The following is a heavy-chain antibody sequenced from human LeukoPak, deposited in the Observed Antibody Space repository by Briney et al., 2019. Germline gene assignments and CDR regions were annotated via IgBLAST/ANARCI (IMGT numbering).Heavy chain of an antibody. Sequence: GGSLRLSCAASGFTFSSYGMNWVRQAPGKGLEWVSYISSSGSTIYYADSVKGRFTISRDNAKNSLYLQMNSLRAEDTAVYYCAREYYDSSGYYPFDPWGQGTLVTVSS. CDR1: GFTFSSYG. J-gene: IGHJ5*02. V-gene: IGHV3-48*04. D-gene: IGHD3-22*01. CDR2: ISSSGSTI. CDR3: AREYYDSSGYYPFDP.